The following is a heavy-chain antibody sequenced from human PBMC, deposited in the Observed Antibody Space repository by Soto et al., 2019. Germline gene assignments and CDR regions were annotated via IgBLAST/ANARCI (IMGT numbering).Heavy chain of an antibody. CDR3: ARDPRIAVAGLGAFDI. V-gene: IGHV6-1*01. J-gene: IGHJ3*02. Sequence: SQTLSLTCAISGDSVSSNSAAWNWIRQSPSRGLEWLGRTYYRSKWYNDYAVSVKSRITINPDTSKNQFSLQLNSVTPEDTAVYHCARDPRIAVAGLGAFDIWGQGTMVTVSS. CDR1: GDSVSSNSAA. CDR2: TYYRSKWYN. D-gene: IGHD6-19*01.